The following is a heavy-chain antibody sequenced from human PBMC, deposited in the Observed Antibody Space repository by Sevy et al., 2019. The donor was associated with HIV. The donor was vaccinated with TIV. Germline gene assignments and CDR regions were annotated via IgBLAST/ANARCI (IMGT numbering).Heavy chain of an antibody. D-gene: IGHD5-12*01. Sequence: GGSLRLSCEGSGFIFNSYWMSWVRQAPGKGLEWVANIKEDGSEENYVDSVKGRFTISRDNAKNSVYLGMNSLRVEDTAVYFCASEYSFAAFFDYWGQGTRVTVSS. CDR1: GFIFNSYW. CDR2: IKEDGSEE. CDR3: ASEYSFAAFFDY. V-gene: IGHV3-7*01. J-gene: IGHJ4*02.